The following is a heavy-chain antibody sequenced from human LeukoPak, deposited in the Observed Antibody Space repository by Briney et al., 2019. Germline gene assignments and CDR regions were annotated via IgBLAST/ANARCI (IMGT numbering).Heavy chain of an antibody. V-gene: IGHV1-2*04. Sequence: EASVKVSCKASGYTFTNYGISWVRQAPGQGLEWMGWINPNSGGTNYAQKFQGWVTMTRNTSISTAYMELSRLRSDDTAVYYCATSAVLRYFDWSYWGQGTLVTVSS. J-gene: IGHJ4*02. D-gene: IGHD3-9*01. CDR1: GYTFTNYG. CDR3: ATSAVLRYFDWSY. CDR2: INPNSGGT.